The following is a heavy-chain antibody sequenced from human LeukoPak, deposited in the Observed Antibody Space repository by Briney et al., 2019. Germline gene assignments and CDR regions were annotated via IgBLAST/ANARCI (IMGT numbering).Heavy chain of an antibody. CDR1: GYTFTAYY. Sequence: ASVKVSCKSSGYTFTAYYIHWVRQAPGQGQEWRGLINPSGSSTSYAQKFQGRLSLTRDTSTSTAYMELSSLRSEDTAVYYCARAPTYLRSYYYMDVWGKGTTVTISS. J-gene: IGHJ6*03. CDR3: ARAPTYLRSYYYMDV. CDR2: INPSGSST. V-gene: IGHV1-46*01.